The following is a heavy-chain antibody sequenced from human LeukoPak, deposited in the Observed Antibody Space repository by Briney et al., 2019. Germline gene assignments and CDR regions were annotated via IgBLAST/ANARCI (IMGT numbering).Heavy chain of an antibody. CDR2: IYYSGST. V-gene: IGHV4-39*01. D-gene: IGHD3-10*01. J-gene: IGHJ4*02. CDR3: ARHDGELGDY. CDR1: VGPISSSSYY. Sequence: SETLSLTCTVSVGPISSSSYYWGWIRQPPGKGLEWIGRIYYSGSTSYNPSLKSRVTISVDTSKNQFSLKLSSVTAADTAVYYCARHDGELGDYWGQGTLVTVSS.